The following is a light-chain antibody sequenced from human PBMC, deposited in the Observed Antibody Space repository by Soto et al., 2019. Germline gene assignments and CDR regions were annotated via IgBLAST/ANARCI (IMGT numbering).Light chain of an antibody. Sequence: DIQMTQSPSILSASVGDRVTITCRASQSISNWLAWYQQKPGRAPKVLIYDASSLQSGVPSRFSGSGSGKEVALTISSLQPDDIATYYCQQYKSYSYTFGQGTNLEI. J-gene: IGKJ2*01. CDR1: QSISNW. V-gene: IGKV1-5*01. CDR2: DAS. CDR3: QQYKSYSYT.